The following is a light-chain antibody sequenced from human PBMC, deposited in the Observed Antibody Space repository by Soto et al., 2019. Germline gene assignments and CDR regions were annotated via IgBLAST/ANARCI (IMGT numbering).Light chain of an antibody. Sequence: QSVLTQPASVSGSPGQSITVSCTGTSSDIGGYNYVSWYQHHPGKAPQLIIYEVNLRPSGVSDRFSASKSGDTASLTISGLQAGEEADYYCCSYQTSNTDNYVFGTGTKLTVL. CDR2: EVN. CDR3: CSYQTSNTDNYV. J-gene: IGLJ1*01. V-gene: IGLV2-14*01. CDR1: SSDIGGYNY.